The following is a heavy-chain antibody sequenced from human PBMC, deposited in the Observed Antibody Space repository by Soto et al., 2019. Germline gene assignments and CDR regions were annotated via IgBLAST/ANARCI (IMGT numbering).Heavy chain of an antibody. CDR1: GFTFSSYA. CDR3: ARGRAQRLDNWFDP. V-gene: IGHV3-23*01. CDR2: ISGSGGST. Sequence: GGPLRLSCAASGFTFSSYAMSWVRQAPGKGLEWVSAISGSGGSTYYADSVKGRFTISRGNSKNTLYLQMNSLRAEDTAVYYCARGRAQRLDNWFDPWGQGTLVTVSS. J-gene: IGHJ5*02. D-gene: IGHD6-25*01.